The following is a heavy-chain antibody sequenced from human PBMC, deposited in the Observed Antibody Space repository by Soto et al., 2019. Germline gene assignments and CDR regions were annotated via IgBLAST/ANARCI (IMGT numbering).Heavy chain of an antibody. J-gene: IGHJ6*02. CDR1: GFTFSSYA. CDR2: ISYDGSNK. D-gene: IGHD3-22*01. CDR3: ARGSAALGYPYYYYGMDV. V-gene: IGHV3-30-3*01. Sequence: QVQLVESGGGVVQPGRSLRLSCAASGFTFSSYAMHWVRQAPGKGLEGVAVISYDGSNKYYADSVKGRFTTSRDNPKNPXXLQMNRLRADDTAVYYCARGSAALGYPYYYYGMDVWGQGTTVTVSS.